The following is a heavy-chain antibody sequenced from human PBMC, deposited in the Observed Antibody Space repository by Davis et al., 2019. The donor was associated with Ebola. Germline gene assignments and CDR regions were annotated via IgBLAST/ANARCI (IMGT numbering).Heavy chain of an antibody. V-gene: IGHV3-7*01. CDR2: IKQDGSEK. CDR1: GFTFSSYW. J-gene: IGHJ6*02. Sequence: GGSLRLSCAASGFTFSSYWMSWVRQAPGKGLEWVANIKQDGSEKYYVDSVKGRFTISRDNAKNSLYLQMNSLRAEDTAVYYCARDLTMTTVELRYYYYGMDVWGQGTTVTVSS. D-gene: IGHD4-23*01. CDR3: ARDLTMTTVELRYYYYGMDV.